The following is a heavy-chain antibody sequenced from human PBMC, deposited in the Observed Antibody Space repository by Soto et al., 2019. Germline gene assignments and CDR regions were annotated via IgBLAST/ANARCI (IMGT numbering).Heavy chain of an antibody. CDR3: ARDDSSLYYYDSSGPH. J-gene: IGHJ4*02. CDR2: ISSSSSTI. Sequence: PGGALRLSCAASGFTFSSYSMNWVRQAPGKGLEWVSYISSSSSTIYYADSVKGRFTISRDNAKNSLYLQMNSLRDEDTAVYYCARDDSSLYYYDSSGPHWGQGTPVTVSS. V-gene: IGHV3-48*02. CDR1: GFTFSSYS. D-gene: IGHD3-22*01.